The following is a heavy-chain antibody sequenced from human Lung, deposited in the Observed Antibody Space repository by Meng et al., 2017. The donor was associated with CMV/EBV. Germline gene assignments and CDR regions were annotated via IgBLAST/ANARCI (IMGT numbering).Heavy chain of an antibody. V-gene: IGHV4-4*02. J-gene: IGHJ4*02. D-gene: IGHD6-19*01. CDR2: IYHSGST. CDR1: GGSISSSNW. Sequence: QVSLREPGPGPWKPSGSRAPTCAVSGGSISSSNWWSWVRQPPGKGLEWIGEIYHSGSTNYNPSLKSRVTISVDKSKNQFSLKLSSVTAADTAVYYCASFPPPGKQWLVTDYWGQGTLVTVSS. CDR3: ASFPPPGKQWLVTDY.